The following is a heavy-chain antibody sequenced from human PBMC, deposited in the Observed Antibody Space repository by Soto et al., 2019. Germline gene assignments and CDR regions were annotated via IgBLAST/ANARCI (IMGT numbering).Heavy chain of an antibody. Sequence: ASAKVSCKASGCPFSSYAISWVRQAPGQGLEWMGGIIHIFGTANYAQKLRARVTITADESTSTAYMELSSLRSEDTAVYYCARDGRVYYGAGRYAFYIWGQGRMVTVSS. CDR2: IIHIFGTA. CDR3: ARDGRVYYGAGRYAFYI. J-gene: IGHJ3*02. CDR1: GCPFSSYA. D-gene: IGHD3-10*01. V-gene: IGHV1-69*13.